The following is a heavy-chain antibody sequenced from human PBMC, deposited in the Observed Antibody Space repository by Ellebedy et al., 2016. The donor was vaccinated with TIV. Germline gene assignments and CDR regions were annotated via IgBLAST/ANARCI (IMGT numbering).Heavy chain of an antibody. J-gene: IGHJ6*02. D-gene: IGHD6-19*01. CDR2: INHSGST. CDR1: GGSFSGYY. CDR3: ARGGVYSSGWYRGYYYDGMDV. Sequence: MPSETLSLTCAVYGGSFSGYYWSWIRQPSGKGLEWIGEINHSGSTNDNPSLKSRVTISVDTSKNQFSLKLSSVTAADTAVYYCARGGVYSSGWYRGYYYDGMDVWGQGTTVTVTS. V-gene: IGHV4-34*01.